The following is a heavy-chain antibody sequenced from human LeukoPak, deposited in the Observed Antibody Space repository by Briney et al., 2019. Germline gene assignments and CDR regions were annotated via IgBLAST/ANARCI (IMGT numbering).Heavy chain of an antibody. D-gene: IGHD2-2*02. CDR3: ARGPLGPVVPAAIPCDY. CDR2: IYPGDSDT. V-gene: IGHV5-51*01. CDR1: GYSFTSYW. Sequence: GESLKISCKGSGYSFTSYWIGWVRQMPGKGLEWMGIIYPGDSDTRYSPSFQGQVTISADKSISTAYLQWSSLKASDTAMYYCARGPLGPVVPAAIPCDYWGQGTLVTVSS. J-gene: IGHJ4*02.